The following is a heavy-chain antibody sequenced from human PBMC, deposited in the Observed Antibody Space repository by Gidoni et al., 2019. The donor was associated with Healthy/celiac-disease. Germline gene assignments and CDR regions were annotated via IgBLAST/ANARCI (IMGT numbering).Heavy chain of an antibody. D-gene: IGHD1-26*01. CDR3: VKTRGATFDY. CDR1: GFTFSSYA. Sequence: VQLVESGGGVVQPGRSLRLSCAASGFTFSSYAMHWVRQAPGKGLEWVAVISYDGSNKYYADSVKGRFTISRDNSKNTLYLQMNSLRAEDTAVYYCVKTRGATFDYWGQGTLVTVSS. J-gene: IGHJ4*02. CDR2: ISYDGSNK. V-gene: IGHV3-30-3*01.